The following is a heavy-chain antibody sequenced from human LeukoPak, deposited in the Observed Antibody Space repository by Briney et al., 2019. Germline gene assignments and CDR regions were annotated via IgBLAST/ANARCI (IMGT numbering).Heavy chain of an antibody. D-gene: IGHD2-21*02. CDR2: LISDGSSA. Sequence: PGGSQRLSCAASGFTFSSYAMSWVRQAPGKGLVWVSRLISDGSSASYADSVKGRFTISRDNTKNILYLQMNSLRAEDTAVYYCAHGGGLLFDYWGQGTLVTVSS. CDR3: AHGGGLLFDY. J-gene: IGHJ4*02. CDR1: GFTFSSYA. V-gene: IGHV3-74*01.